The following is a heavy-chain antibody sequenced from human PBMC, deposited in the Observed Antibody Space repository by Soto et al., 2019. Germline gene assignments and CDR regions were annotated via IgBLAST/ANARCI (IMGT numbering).Heavy chain of an antibody. D-gene: IGHD5-12*01. CDR3: AREPNIVATIKHYYYYMDV. V-gene: IGHV3-33*01. CDR2: IWYDGSNK. CDR1: GFTFSSYG. J-gene: IGHJ6*03. Sequence: GGSLRLSCAASGFTFSSYGMHWVRQAPGKGLEWVAVIWYDGSNKYYADSVKGRFTISRDNSKNTLYLQMNSLRAEDTAVYYCAREPNIVATIKHYYYYMDVWGKGTTVTVSS.